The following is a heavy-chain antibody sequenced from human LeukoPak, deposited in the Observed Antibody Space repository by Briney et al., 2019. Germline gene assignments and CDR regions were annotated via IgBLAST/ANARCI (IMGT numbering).Heavy chain of an antibody. CDR3: ARGLNQFYFDY. Sequence: GGSLRLSCAASGFTFSSYAMHWVRQAPGKGLEYVSAISSNGGSTYYANSVKGRFTISRDNSKNTLYLQMNSLRAEDTAVYYCARGLNQFYFDYWGQGTLVTVSS. D-gene: IGHD1-14*01. CDR2: ISSNGGST. J-gene: IGHJ4*02. V-gene: IGHV3-64*01. CDR1: GFTFSSYA.